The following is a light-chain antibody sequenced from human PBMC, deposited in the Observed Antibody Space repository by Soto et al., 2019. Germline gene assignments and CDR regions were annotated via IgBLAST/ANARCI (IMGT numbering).Light chain of an antibody. V-gene: IGKV3-20*01. CDR2: GAS. J-gene: IGKJ1*01. CDR3: QQYGSSTPT. CDR1: QSVNNNY. Sequence: EIVLTQSRGTQSLSPGERAVLSCRASQSVNNNYLAWYQRKPGRAPRLLIYGASSRATGIRDRFIGSGSGTDFTLTITRLEPEHFAVYFCQQYGSSTPTFGQGTKVEFK.